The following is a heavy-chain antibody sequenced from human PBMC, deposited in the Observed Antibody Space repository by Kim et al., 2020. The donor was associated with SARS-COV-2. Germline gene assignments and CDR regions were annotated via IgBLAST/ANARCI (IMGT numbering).Heavy chain of an antibody. D-gene: IGHD2-21*01. Sequence: SVKVSCKASGGTFSSYAISWVRQAPGQGLEWMGGIIPIFGTANYAQKFQGRVTITADESTSTAYMELSSLRSEDTAVYYCARGGDSGYEIAQYCGGDCYSGKRYYFDYWGQGTLVTVSS. CDR2: IIPIFGTA. CDR3: ARGGDSGYEIAQYCGGDCYSGKRYYFDY. J-gene: IGHJ4*02. V-gene: IGHV1-69*13. CDR1: GGTFSSYA.